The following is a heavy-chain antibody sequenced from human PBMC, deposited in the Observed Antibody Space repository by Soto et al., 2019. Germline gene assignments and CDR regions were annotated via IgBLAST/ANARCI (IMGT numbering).Heavy chain of an antibody. CDR2: IIPTFGTA. Sequence: HVQLVQSGAEVKKPGSSVKVSCKASGDTLKKYVITWVRQAPGQGLEWMGGIIPTFGTAKYAQKFQGRVTITAEGSTNSAYMELSGLTSEDTAVYYCAVDYSSTTLTWFDPWGQGTLVTVSS. D-gene: IGHD6-13*01. J-gene: IGHJ5*02. V-gene: IGHV1-69*01. CDR1: GDTLKKYV. CDR3: AVDYSSTTLTWFDP.